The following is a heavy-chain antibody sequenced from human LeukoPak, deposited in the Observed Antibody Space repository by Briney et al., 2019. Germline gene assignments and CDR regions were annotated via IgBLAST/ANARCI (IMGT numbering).Heavy chain of an antibody. V-gene: IGHV4-39*01. J-gene: IGHJ4*02. CDR2: IYYSGST. CDR1: GGSISSSSYY. CDR3: ARHVGGHAWELLGD. D-gene: IGHD1-26*01. Sequence: SETLSLTCTVSGGSISSSSYYWGWIRQPPGKGLEWIGGIYYSGSTYYNPSLKSRVTISVDTSKNQFSLKLSSVTAADTAVYYCARHVGGHAWELLGDWGQGTLVTVPS.